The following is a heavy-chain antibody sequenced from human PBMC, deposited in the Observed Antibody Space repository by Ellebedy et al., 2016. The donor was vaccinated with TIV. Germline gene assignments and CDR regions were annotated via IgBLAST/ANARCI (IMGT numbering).Heavy chain of an antibody. CDR2: ISSTGSRT. D-gene: IGHD5-24*01. CDR3: AKDQIAGDGRRVFDL. J-gene: IGHJ3*01. Sequence: GESLKISCAASGFTFSSYAMSWVRQAPGKGLEWVSTISSTGSRTYYADSVEGRFIISRDNSKNTLYLQMNSLRAEDTGIYYCAKDQIAGDGRRVFDLWGQGTMVTVSS. V-gene: IGHV3-23*01. CDR1: GFTFSSYA.